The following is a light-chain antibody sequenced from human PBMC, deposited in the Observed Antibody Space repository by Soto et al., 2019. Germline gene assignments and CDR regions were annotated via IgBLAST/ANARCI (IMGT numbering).Light chain of an antibody. Sequence: EIVMTQSPGTLSVSPGERATLSCSASQGLSSNLAWYQQKPGQPPRLLIYGVSTRATGIPARFSGSGSGTEFTLTISSLQSEDFAVYYCQQYKNWPQTFGQGA. CDR2: GVS. J-gene: IGKJ1*01. CDR1: QGLSSN. CDR3: QQYKNWPQT. V-gene: IGKV3-15*01.